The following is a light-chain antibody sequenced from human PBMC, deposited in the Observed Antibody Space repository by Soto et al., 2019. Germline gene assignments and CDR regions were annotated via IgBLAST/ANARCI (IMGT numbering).Light chain of an antibody. CDR2: DAS. CDR3: QQYNSYWT. J-gene: IGKJ1*01. Sequence: DIQMTQSPFLLLLWLPGDRATIPCRASQSISSWLAWYQQKPEKAPKLLIYDASSLESGVPSRLSGSGSGTEFTLTISSLQPDDFATYYCQQYNSYWTFGQGTKVDI. CDR1: QSISSW. V-gene: IGKV1-5*01.